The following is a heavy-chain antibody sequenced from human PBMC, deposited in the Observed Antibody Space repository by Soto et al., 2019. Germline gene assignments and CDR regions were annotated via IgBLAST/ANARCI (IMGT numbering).Heavy chain of an antibody. J-gene: IGHJ4*02. CDR1: GGSISSYY. Sequence: LSLTCTVSGGSISSYYWSWIRQPAGKGLEWIGRIYTSGSTNYNPSLKSRVTMSVDTSKNQFSLKLSSVTAADTAVYYCAREKLSGIAVAELDYWGQGTLVTVSS. V-gene: IGHV4-4*07. D-gene: IGHD6-19*01. CDR2: IYTSGST. CDR3: AREKLSGIAVAELDY.